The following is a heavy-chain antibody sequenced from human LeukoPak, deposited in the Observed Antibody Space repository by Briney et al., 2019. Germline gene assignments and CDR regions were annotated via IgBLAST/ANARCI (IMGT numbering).Heavy chain of an antibody. D-gene: IGHD3-3*01. CDR2: ISGSDGST. J-gene: IGHJ5*02. CDR1: GYTFSNYA. V-gene: IGHV3-23*01. Sequence: GGSLRLSCAASGYTFSNYAMTWVRQAPGKGLEWVSAISGSDGSTYYSDSVTGRFSISRDNAKNTLYLQMTSLRTDDTAVYYCAKGGYDFCSPYQIDLWGHGTLVTVSS. CDR3: AKGGYDFCSPYQIDL.